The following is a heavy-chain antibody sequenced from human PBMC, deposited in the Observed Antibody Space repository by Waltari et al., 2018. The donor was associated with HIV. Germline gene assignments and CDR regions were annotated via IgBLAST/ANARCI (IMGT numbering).Heavy chain of an antibody. D-gene: IGHD3-16*02. CDR3: ARGSWDYVWGSYQTIRYFDY. J-gene: IGHJ4*02. CDR2: IIPIFGTA. CDR1: GGTFSSYA. V-gene: IGHV1-69*01. Sequence: QVQLVQSGAEVKKPGSSVKVSCKASGGTFSSYAIIWVRQAPGQGLEWMGGIIPIFGTANYAQKFQGRVTITADESTSTAYMELSSLRSEDTAVYYCARGSWDYVWGSYQTIRYFDYWGQGTLVTVSS.